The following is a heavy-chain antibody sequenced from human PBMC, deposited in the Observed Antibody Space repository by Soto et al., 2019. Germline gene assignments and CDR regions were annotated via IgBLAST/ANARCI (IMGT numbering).Heavy chain of an antibody. CDR2: FFWGDVQ. D-gene: IGHD3-16*01. Sequence: QITLKESGPTLVKPTQTLTLTCTFSGFSLTTSGRGVGWIRQPPGKALEWLALFFWGDVQRYSPSLKTRLTISKDTTKNQVVPTMTNMGPEDTATYYCAPRLTMMDAFDVWGQGTVVTVPS. J-gene: IGHJ3*01. V-gene: IGHV2-5*02. CDR3: APRLTMMDAFDV. CDR1: GFSLTTSGRG.